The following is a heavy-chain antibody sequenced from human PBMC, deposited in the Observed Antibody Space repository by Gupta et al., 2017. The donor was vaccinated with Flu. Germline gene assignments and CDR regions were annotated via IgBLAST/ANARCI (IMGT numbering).Heavy chain of an antibody. Sequence: SRVTISVDTSKNQFSLKLSSVTAADTAVYYCARPAARRAYYFDYWGQGTLVTVSS. CDR3: ARPAARRAYYFDY. J-gene: IGHJ4*02. D-gene: IGHD6-6*01. V-gene: IGHV4-34*01.